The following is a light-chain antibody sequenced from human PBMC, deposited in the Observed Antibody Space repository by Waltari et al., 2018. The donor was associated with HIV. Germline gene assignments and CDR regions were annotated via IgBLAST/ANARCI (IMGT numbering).Light chain of an antibody. Sequence: DIVMTQSPDSLAVSLGERATINCKSSPGLLYSSNNKNYLAWYQQKPRQPPKPLIYWASTRESGVPERFRGSGSGTDFTLTTSSLQAEDVAVYYCQQYYTIPLTFGGGTKVEIK. CDR1: PGLLYSSNNKNY. J-gene: IGKJ4*01. CDR2: WAS. V-gene: IGKV4-1*01. CDR3: QQYYTIPLT.